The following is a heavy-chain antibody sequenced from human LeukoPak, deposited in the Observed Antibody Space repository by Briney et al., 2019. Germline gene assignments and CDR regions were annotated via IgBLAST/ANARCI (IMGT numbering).Heavy chain of an antibody. Sequence: SETLSLTCTVSGGSISSYYWSWIRQPPGKGLGWIGYIYYSGSTNYNPSLKSRVTISVDTSKNQFSLKLSSVTAADTAVYYCARLLVPAAAGPRRNYYYYGMDVWGQGTTVTVSS. CDR1: GGSISSYY. D-gene: IGHD6-13*01. J-gene: IGHJ6*02. CDR2: IYYSGST. V-gene: IGHV4-59*08. CDR3: ARLLVPAAAGPRRNYYYYGMDV.